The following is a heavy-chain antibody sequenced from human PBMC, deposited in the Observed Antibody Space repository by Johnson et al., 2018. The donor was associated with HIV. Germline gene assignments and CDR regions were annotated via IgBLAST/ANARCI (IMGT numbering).Heavy chain of an antibody. J-gene: IGHJ3*02. CDR2: INWNGGST. V-gene: IGHV3-20*04. Sequence: VQLVESGGGVVRPGRSLRLSCAASGFTFDDYGMTWVRQPPGKGLEWVSGINWNGGSTGYADSVKGRFTISRDNAKNSLYLQMNSLRAEDTALYYCARDQGELRRTHAFDIWGQGTMVTVSS. D-gene: IGHD1-14*01. CDR1: GFTFDDYG. CDR3: ARDQGELRRTHAFDI.